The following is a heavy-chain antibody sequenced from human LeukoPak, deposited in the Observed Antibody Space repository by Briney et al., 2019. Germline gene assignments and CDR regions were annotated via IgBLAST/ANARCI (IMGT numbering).Heavy chain of an antibody. V-gene: IGHV4-59*08. Sequence: SETLSLTCTASGGSISPYYWSWIRQPPGKGLEWIGYIYYSGSTNYNPSLKSRVIISVDTSENQFSPKLNSVTAADTAMYYCARHGGGGESYPRVFDYWGRGNLVTVSS. D-gene: IGHD1-26*01. CDR3: ARHGGGGESYPRVFDY. CDR2: IYYSGST. J-gene: IGHJ4*02. CDR1: GGSISPYY.